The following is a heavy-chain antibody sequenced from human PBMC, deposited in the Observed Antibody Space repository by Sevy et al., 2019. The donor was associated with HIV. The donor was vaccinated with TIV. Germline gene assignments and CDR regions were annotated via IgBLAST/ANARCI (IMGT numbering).Heavy chain of an antibody. CDR2: IYPGDSDT. V-gene: IGHV5-51*01. CDR1: GYSFTSYW. Sequence: GESLKISCKGSGYSFTSYWIGWVRQMPGKGLEWMGIIYPGDSDTRYSPSFQGQVTISADKSISTAYLQWSSLKASDPAKYYRARSAAAGTGYYYHMDVWGKGNTVTVSS. CDR3: ARSAAAGTGYYYHMDV. D-gene: IGHD6-13*01. J-gene: IGHJ6*03.